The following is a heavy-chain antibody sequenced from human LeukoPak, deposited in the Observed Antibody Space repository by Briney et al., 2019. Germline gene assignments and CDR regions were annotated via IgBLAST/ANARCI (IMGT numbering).Heavy chain of an antibody. J-gene: IGHJ4*02. CDR1: GYTFTSYG. D-gene: IGHD6-13*01. Sequence: ASVKVSCKASGYTFTSYGISWVRQAPGQGLEWMGWISAYNGNTNYAQKLQGRVTMTTDTSTSTAYMELRSLRAEDTAVYYCARDGGPSIAAAGIDYWGQGTLVTVSS. V-gene: IGHV1-18*01. CDR3: ARDGGPSIAAAGIDY. CDR2: ISAYNGNT.